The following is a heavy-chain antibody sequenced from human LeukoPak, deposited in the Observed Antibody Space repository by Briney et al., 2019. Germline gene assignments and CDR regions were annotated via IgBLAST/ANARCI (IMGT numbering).Heavy chain of an antibody. CDR1: GFTLSAYA. D-gene: IGHD3-10*01. CDR2: IWHDGSNK. CDR3: AKDRSGSHSADF. Sequence: GGSLRLSCAASGFTLSAYAMHWLRQAPGKGLEWVAVIWHDGSNKYYADSVKGRFTMSRDNSKNTLYLQMDSLTIEDTAVYYCAKDRSGSHSADFWGQGTLVTVSS. J-gene: IGHJ4*02. V-gene: IGHV3-30*02.